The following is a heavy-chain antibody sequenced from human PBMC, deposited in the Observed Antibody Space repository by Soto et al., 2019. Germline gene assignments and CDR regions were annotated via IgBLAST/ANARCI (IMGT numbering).Heavy chain of an antibody. Sequence: EVQLVESGGGLVQPGESLKLSCAVSGFTFSGSAMHWVRQASGKGLEWVGRIRSKANNYATAYAASVKGRFTISRDDSKNTAYLQMNSLKSEDTAVYYCTRGYGDYVRDYWGHGTLVTVSS. D-gene: IGHD4-17*01. CDR2: IRSKANNYAT. CDR1: GFTFSGSA. J-gene: IGHJ4*01. CDR3: TRGYGDYVRDY. V-gene: IGHV3-73*01.